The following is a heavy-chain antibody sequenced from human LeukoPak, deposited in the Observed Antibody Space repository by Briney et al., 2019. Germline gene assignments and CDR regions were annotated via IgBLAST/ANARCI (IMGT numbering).Heavy chain of an antibody. CDR1: GSTVISCG. D-gene: IGHD6-13*01. V-gene: IGHV1-8*01. Sequence: GASVKLSCKATGSTVISCGINWVRQVTGQGLEWMGWMNPNSGNRGNAKNFQARVTMTTITSITTTYSVLRSLSSAAAAVFYFAGPPASSWFYYNYMDVWGKGTTVTISS. CDR3: AGPPASSWFYYNYMDV. J-gene: IGHJ6*03. CDR2: MNPNSGNR.